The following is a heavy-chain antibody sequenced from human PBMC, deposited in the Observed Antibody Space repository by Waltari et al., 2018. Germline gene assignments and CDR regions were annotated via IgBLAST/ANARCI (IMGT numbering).Heavy chain of an antibody. V-gene: IGHV3-74*01. CDR3: ARDFGGRNDY. CDR2: INENGRTI. J-gene: IGHJ4*02. Sequence: EVQVVESGGGLVQPGGSLRLSCAASGFIVSRNGMHWVRQAPGKGLGWVSRINENGRTINYAGSVRGRFTISRDNTKNMLYLQMSSLRAEDTAIYYCARDFGGRNDYWGQGTLVTVSS. CDR1: GFIVSRNG. D-gene: IGHD2-15*01.